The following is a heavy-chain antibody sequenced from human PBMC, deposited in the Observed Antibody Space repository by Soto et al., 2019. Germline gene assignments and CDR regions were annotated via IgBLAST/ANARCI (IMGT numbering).Heavy chain of an antibody. D-gene: IGHD5-18*01. J-gene: IGHJ5*02. CDR2: ITDSGDTT. V-gene: IGHV3-23*01. Sequence: GGSLRLSCAASGFTFSSYAMIWVRQAPGKGLEWVSAITDSGDTTYYAESVKGRFTISRDNSRNTLYLQMSSLRAEDTALYYCAKDLGYSYGYWVGHWGQGTLVTVSS. CDR1: GFTFSSYA. CDR3: AKDLGYSYGYWVGH.